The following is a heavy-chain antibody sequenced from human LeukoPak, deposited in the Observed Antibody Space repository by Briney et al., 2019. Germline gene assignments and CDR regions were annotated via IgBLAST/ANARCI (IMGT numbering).Heavy chain of an antibody. CDR2: IYHSGST. V-gene: IGHV4-30-2*01. D-gene: IGHD3-9*01. CDR1: GVSISSGGYS. J-gene: IGHJ4*02. CDR3: ARYDILTGCDY. Sequence: SQTLSLTCAVSGVSISSGGYSWSWIRQPPGKGLEWIGYIYHSGSTYYNPSLKSRVTISVDRSKNQFSLKPSSVTAADTAVYYCARYDILTGCDYWGQGTLVTVSS.